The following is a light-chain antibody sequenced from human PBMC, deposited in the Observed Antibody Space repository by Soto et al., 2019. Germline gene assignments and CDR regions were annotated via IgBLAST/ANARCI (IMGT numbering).Light chain of an antibody. Sequence: QSVLTQPPSVSAAPGQKVTISCSGSSSKIGNNYESWYQQLPGTAPKLLIYDNNKRPSGIPDRFSGSKSGTSATLGITGLQTGDEADYYCGTWDSSLSAVVFGGGTKLTVL. CDR1: SSKIGNNY. V-gene: IGLV1-51*01. J-gene: IGLJ2*01. CDR2: DNN. CDR3: GTWDSSLSAVV.